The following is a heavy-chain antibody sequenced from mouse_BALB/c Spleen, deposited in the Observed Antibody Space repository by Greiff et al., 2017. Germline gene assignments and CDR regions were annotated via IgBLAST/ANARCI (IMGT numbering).Heavy chain of an antibody. D-gene: IGHD2-3*01. CDR2: INPSTGYT. CDR1: GYTFTSYW. V-gene: IGHV1-7*01. J-gene: IGHJ2*01. Sequence: QVQLKQSGAELAKPGASVKMSCKASGYTFTSYWMHWVKQRPGQGLEWIGYINPSTGYTEYNQKFKDKATLTADKSSSTAYMQLSSLTSEDSAVYCCARELGFYDGYFFDYWGQGTTLSVSS. CDR3: ARELGFYDGYFFDY.